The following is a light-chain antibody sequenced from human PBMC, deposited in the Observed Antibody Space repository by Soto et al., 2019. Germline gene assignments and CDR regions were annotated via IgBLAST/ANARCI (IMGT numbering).Light chain of an antibody. CDR2: GPS. Sequence: EIVMTQSPATLSVSPGERATLSCRASRSVSGTLAGYQQKPGQAPRLLVYGPSTRATGIPARFSGSGSGTQFTLTISSLQSEDFAVYYCQQHNNWPLTFGGGTKVEIK. CDR1: RSVSGT. V-gene: IGKV3-15*01. CDR3: QQHNNWPLT. J-gene: IGKJ4*01.